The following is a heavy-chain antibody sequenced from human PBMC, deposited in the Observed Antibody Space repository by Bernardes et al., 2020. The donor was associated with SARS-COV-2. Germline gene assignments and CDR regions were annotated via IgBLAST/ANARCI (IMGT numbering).Heavy chain of an antibody. CDR2: INPNSGGT. V-gene: IGHV1-2*02. D-gene: IGHD1-26*01. CDR3: ARSGYFPWENYYYVMDG. CDR1: GYTFTGYY. J-gene: IGHJ6*02. Sequence: ASVKVSCKASGYTFTGYYMNWVRQAPGQGLEWMGWINPNSGGTNYAQKFQGRVTMTRDTSISTAYMELSRLRSDDTAVYYCARSGYFPWENYYYVMDGWGQGTTVTVSS.